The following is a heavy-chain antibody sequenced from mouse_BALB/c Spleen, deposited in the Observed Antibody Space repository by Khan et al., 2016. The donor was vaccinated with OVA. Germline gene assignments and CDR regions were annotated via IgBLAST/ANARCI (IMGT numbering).Heavy chain of an antibody. Sequence: VQLQQPGPELVKPGASVKISCKASGYSFTGYFMNWVMQSHGKSLEWIGRINPHIGETFYNQKFKGKATLTVDESSSTAHMELRSLASEDSGVYYCARKNGSDFDYWGQGTTLTVSS. V-gene: IGHV1-20*02. CDR2: INPHIGET. CDR3: ARKNGSDFDY. CDR1: GYSFTGYF. J-gene: IGHJ2*01.